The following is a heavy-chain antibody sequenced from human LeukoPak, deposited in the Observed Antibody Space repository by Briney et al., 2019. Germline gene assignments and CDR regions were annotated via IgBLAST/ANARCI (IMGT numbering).Heavy chain of an antibody. Sequence: TLSLTCTVSGGSISSGGYYWSWIRQHPGKGLEWIGYIYYSGSTYYNPSLKSRVTISVDTSKNQFSLKLSSVTAADTAVYYCARGGLMTTYYYDSSGLGDFDYWGQGTLVTVSS. D-gene: IGHD3-22*01. CDR1: GGSISSGGYY. J-gene: IGHJ4*02. CDR3: ARGGLMTTYYYDSSGLGDFDY. V-gene: IGHV4-31*03. CDR2: IYYSGST.